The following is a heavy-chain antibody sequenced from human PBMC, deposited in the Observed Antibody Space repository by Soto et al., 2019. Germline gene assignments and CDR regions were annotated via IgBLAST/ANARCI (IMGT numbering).Heavy chain of an antibody. CDR3: ARVGDLVVVAARYFDY. J-gene: IGHJ4*02. D-gene: IGHD2-15*01. V-gene: IGHV1-18*01. CDR1: GYTFTSYG. CDR2: ISAYNGNT. Sequence: GASVKVSCKASGYTFTSYGISWVRQAPGQGLEWMGWISAYNGNTNYAQKLQGRVTMTTDTSTSTAYMELRSLRSDDTAVYYCARVGDLVVVAARYFDYWGQGTLVTVSS.